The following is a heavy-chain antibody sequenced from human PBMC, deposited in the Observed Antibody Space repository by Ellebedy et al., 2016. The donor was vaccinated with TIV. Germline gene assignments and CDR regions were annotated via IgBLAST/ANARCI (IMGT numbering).Heavy chain of an antibody. J-gene: IGHJ4*02. CDR3: AGTRGYGYVY. V-gene: IGHV4-34*01. CDR1: GESLTAYY. Sequence: QTLSLTCAVHGESLTAYYWTWVRQSPENGLEWLGEISHSGSGNYNPSLESRLTISVDKSSNQFSLKLSYVTAADAAVYYCAGTRGYGYVYWGLGTLVTVSS. CDR2: ISHSGSG. D-gene: IGHD5-18*01.